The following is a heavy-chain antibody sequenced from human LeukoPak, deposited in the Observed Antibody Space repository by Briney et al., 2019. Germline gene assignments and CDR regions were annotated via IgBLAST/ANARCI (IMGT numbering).Heavy chain of an antibody. J-gene: IGHJ4*02. CDR3: ARFLFDGNSRCFDY. D-gene: IGHD4-23*01. CDR1: GYTFTNYW. V-gene: IGHV5-10-1*01. CDR2: IDPSDSYT. Sequence: GESLKISCKGSGYTFTNYWITWVRQMPGKGLEGMGSIDPSDSYTNYSPSFQGHVTISADQSASTAYLQWSSLKASDTAMYYCARFLFDGNSRCFDYWGQGTLVTVSS.